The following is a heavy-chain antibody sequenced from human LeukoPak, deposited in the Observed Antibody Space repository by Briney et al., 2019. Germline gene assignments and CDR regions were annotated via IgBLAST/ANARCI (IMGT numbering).Heavy chain of an antibody. CDR1: GGTFSSYA. CDR2: IIPILGIA. D-gene: IGHD2-2*01. V-gene: IGHV1-69*04. Sequence: WASVKVSCKASGGTFSSYAISWVRQAPGQGLEWMGRIIPILGIANYAQKFQGRVTITADKSTSTAYMELSSLRSEDTAVYYCALESQGYCSSTSCRTRTPPDYWGQGTLVTVSS. CDR3: ALESQGYCSSTSCRTRTPPDY. J-gene: IGHJ4*02.